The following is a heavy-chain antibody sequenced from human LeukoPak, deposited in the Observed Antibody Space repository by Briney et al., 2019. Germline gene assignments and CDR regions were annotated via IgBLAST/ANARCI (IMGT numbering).Heavy chain of an antibody. J-gene: IGHJ4*02. CDR1: GYTFTSYD. CDR2: MNPNSGNT. V-gene: IGHV1-18*01. Sequence: ASVKVSCKASGYTFTSYDINWVRQATGQGLEWMGWMNPNSGNTNYAQKLQGRVTMTTDTSTSTAYMELRSLRSDDTAVYYCARSQGVAYSSASYWGQGTLVTVSS. CDR3: ARSQGVAYSSASY. D-gene: IGHD6-25*01.